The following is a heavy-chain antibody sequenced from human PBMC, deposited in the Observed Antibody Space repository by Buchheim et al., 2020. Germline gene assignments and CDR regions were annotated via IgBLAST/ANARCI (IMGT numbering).Heavy chain of an antibody. D-gene: IGHD5-12*01. Sequence: EVQLVESGGGLVQPGGSLRLSCAASGFTVSSNYMSWVRQAPGKGLEWVSVIYSGGSTYYADSVKGRFTISRDNSKNKLYLQMNSLRAEDTAVYYCASHVDIVATIHWGMDVWGQGTT. V-gene: IGHV3-66*04. CDR3: ASHVDIVATIHWGMDV. CDR1: GFTVSSNY. J-gene: IGHJ6*01. CDR2: IYSGGST.